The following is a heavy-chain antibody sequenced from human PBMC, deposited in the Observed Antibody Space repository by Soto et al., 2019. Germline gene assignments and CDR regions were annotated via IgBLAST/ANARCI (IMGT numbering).Heavy chain of an antibody. Sequence: LTLSCAASGFTISSYSMNWVRQAPGKGLEWVSSISSSSSYIYYADSVKGRFTISRDNAKNSLYLQMNSLRAEDTAVYYCARGAAAAMDVWGQGTTVTVSS. V-gene: IGHV3-21*01. CDR2: ISSSSSYI. CDR1: GFTISSYS. D-gene: IGHD6-13*01. J-gene: IGHJ6*02. CDR3: ARGAAAAMDV.